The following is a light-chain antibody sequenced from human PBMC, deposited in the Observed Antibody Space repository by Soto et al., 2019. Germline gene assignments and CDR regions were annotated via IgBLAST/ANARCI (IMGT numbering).Light chain of an antibody. Sequence: QSALTQPASVSGSPGQSITISCTGTSSDVGGYNYVSWYQQHPGKAPKLMIYDVSNRPSGVSNRFSGSKSGNTASLTFSGLQAEDEADYYCSSYTSSSTLYVVFGGGTQLTVL. J-gene: IGLJ2*01. V-gene: IGLV2-14*01. CDR3: SSYTSSSTLYVV. CDR1: SSDVGGYNY. CDR2: DVS.